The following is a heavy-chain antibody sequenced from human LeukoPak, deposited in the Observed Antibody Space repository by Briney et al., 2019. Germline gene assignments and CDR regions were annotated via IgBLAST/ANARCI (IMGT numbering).Heavy chain of an antibody. CDR2: IYHSGST. J-gene: IGHJ5*02. CDR1: GGSISSSNW. Sequence: PSETLSLTCAVSGGSISSSNWRSWVRQPPGKGLEWIGEIYHSGSTNYNPSLKSRVTMSVHKSKNQFSLKLSSVTAADTAVYYCARRRNSSGWWGWFDPWGQGTLVTVSS. D-gene: IGHD6-19*01. CDR3: ARRRNSSGWWGWFDP. V-gene: IGHV4-4*02.